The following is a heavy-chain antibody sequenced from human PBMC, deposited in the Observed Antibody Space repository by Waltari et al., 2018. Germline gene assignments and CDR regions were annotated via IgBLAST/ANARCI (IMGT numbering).Heavy chain of an antibody. CDR3: ARDSSSLDAFDI. Sequence: QVQLQQWGAGLLKPSETLSLTCAVYGGSFSGYYWSWIRQPPGKGLEWIGEINHSGSTNYNPSLKSRVTISVDTSKNQFSLKLSSVTAADTAVYYCARDSSSLDAFDIWGQGTMVTVSS. CDR1: GGSFSGYY. CDR2: INHSGST. V-gene: IGHV4-34*01. D-gene: IGHD6-6*01. J-gene: IGHJ3*02.